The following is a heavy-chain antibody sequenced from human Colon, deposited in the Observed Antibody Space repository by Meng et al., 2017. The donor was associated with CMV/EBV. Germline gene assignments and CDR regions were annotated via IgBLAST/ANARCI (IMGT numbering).Heavy chain of an antibody. J-gene: IGHJ4*01. Sequence: GESLKISCAASGFTVSSNYMTWVRQAPGKGLEWVSVIYGGGSTYYADSVKGRFTISRDNSKNTLYLQMNSLRAKDTAVYYCARGLEMATIPYFDYWGHGTLVTVSS. CDR1: GFTVSSNY. V-gene: IGHV3-53*01. CDR2: IYGGGST. CDR3: ARGLEMATIPYFDY. D-gene: IGHD5-24*01.